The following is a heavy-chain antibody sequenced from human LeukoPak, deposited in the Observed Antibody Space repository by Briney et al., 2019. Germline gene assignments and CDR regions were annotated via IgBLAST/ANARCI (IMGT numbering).Heavy chain of an antibody. J-gene: IGHJ6*03. D-gene: IGHD2-2*01. CDR1: GYSISSGYH. V-gene: IGHV4-38-2*01. CDR2: VYRSGST. CDR3: ARSSSISSDRYYYYYYMDV. Sequence: SETLSLTCVVSGYSISSGYHWGWIRQPPGEGLEWIGSVYRSGSTYYNPSLKSRVTISVDTSKNQISLKVRSVTAADTAVYYCARSSSISSDRYYYYYYMDVWDKGTTVTVSS.